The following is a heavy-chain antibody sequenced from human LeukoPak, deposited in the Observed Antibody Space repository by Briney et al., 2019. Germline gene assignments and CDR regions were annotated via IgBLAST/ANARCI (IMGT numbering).Heavy chain of an antibody. J-gene: IGHJ4*02. D-gene: IGHD6-19*01. CDR2: ISGSGGST. CDR1: GFTFDDYA. V-gene: IGHV3-23*01. CDR3: AKDLSIAVASREGTDY. Sequence: GGSLRLSCAASGFTFDDYAMHWVRQAPGKGLEWVSAISGSGGSTYYADSVKGRFTISRDNSKNTLYLQMNSLRAEDTAVYYCAKDLSIAVASREGTDYWGQGTLVTVSS.